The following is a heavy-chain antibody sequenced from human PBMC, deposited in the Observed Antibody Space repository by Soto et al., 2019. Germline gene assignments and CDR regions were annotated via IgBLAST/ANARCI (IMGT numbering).Heavy chain of an antibody. V-gene: IGHV3-48*01. J-gene: IGHJ4*02. CDR1: GFTFSNYG. CDR2: ISSSSGTI. D-gene: IGHD2-2*01. CDR3: ATCKRGSTTCRGYYFDY. Sequence: EVQLVESGGGLAQPGGSLRLSCAASGFTFSNYGMNWVRQAPGKGLEWISYISSSSGTIYYADSVKGRFTISRDDAKTSLYLQMNSLRAEDTAVYYCATCKRGSTTCRGYYFDYWGPGILVTVSS.